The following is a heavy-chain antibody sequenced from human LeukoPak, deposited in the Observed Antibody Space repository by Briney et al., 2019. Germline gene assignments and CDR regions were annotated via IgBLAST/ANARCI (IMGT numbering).Heavy chain of an antibody. V-gene: IGHV1-2*02. CDR2: INPNSGGT. Sequence: ASVKVSCKASGYTFTSYYMHWARQAPGQGLEWMGWINPNSGGTNYAQKFQGRVTMTRDTSISTAYMELSRLRSDDTAVYYCARSIVVPAAMPDYWGQGTLVTVSS. D-gene: IGHD2-2*01. J-gene: IGHJ4*02. CDR1: GYTFTSYY. CDR3: ARSIVVPAAMPDY.